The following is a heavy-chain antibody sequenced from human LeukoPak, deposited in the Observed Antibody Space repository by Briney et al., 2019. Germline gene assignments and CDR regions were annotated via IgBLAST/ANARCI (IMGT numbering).Heavy chain of an antibody. J-gene: IGHJ3*02. Sequence: SETLSLTCTVSGGSISSYYWSWIRQPPGKGLEWIGYIYYSGSTNYNPSLKSRVTISVDTSKNQFSLKLSSVTAADTAVYYCAKFTYGDYGAFDIWGQGTMVTVSS. CDR2: IYYSGST. D-gene: IGHD4-17*01. V-gene: IGHV4-59*01. CDR3: AKFTYGDYGAFDI. CDR1: GGSISSYY.